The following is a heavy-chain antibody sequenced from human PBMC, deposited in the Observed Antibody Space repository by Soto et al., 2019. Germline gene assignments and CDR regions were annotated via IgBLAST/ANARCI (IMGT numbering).Heavy chain of an antibody. CDR1: GVSIGSSKYY. Sequence: SVTLSLTCPVAGVSIGSSKYYWIWFRQPHGKGLKWIWYNSYSGNTHDHPALEDRVPIAVDTSKSQLPLKLNSVTAADTAVYYCARRRLSYSNGFSLFDLWGQGFVGTFSS. CDR3: ARRRLSYSNGFSLFDL. D-gene: IGHD3-22*01. CDR2: NSYSGNT. J-gene: IGHJ5*02. V-gene: IGHV4-39*01.